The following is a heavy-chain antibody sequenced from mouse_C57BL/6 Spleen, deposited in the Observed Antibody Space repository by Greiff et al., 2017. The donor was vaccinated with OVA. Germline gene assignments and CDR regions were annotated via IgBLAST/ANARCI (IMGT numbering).Heavy chain of an antibody. V-gene: IGHV1-19*01. Sequence: EVQLQQSGPVLVKPGASVKMSCKASGYTFTDYYMNWVKQSHGKSLEWIGVINPYNGGTSYNQKFKGKATLTVDKSSSTAYMELNSLTSEDSAVYYCARNYGNFLYWYFDVWGTGTTVTVSS. J-gene: IGHJ1*03. CDR3: ARNYGNFLYWYFDV. CDR2: INPYNGGT. CDR1: GYTFTDYY. D-gene: IGHD2-1*01.